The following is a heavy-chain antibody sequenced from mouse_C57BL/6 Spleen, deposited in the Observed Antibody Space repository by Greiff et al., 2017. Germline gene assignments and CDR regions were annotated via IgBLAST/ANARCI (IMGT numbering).Heavy chain of an antibody. V-gene: IGHV5-6*01. D-gene: IGHD6-1*01. CDR3: ATPLDYYAMDY. CDR2: ISSGGSYT. Sequence: EVKLVESGGDLVKPGGSLKLSCAASGFTFSSYGMSWVRQTPDKRLEWVATISSGGSYTYYPDSVKGRFTISRDNAKNTLYLQMSSLKSEDTAMYYCATPLDYYAMDYWGQGTSVTVSS. J-gene: IGHJ4*01. CDR1: GFTFSSYG.